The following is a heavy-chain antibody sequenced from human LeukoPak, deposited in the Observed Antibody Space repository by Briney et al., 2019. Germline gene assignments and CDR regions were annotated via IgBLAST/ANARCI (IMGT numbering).Heavy chain of an antibody. CDR3: TKLKGWYGEGFFDY. D-gene: IGHD6-19*01. J-gene: IGHJ4*02. CDR1: GFTVSSNY. Sequence: GGSLRLSCAASGFTVSSNYMSWVRHPAGKGLEWVSVLYSGGATFYADSVKGRFTISRDTSKNTLYLQSNDLRGDDTAVYYCTKLKGWYGEGFFDYWGQGTLVTVSS. V-gene: IGHV3-53*01. CDR2: LYSGGAT.